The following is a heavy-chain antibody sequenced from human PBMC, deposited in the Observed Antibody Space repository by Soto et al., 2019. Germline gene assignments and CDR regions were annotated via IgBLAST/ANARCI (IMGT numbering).Heavy chain of an antibody. Sequence: LRLSCAASGFTFSSYAMSWVRQAPGKGLEWVSGISGSGSSTYYADSVKGRFTFSRDNSKNTLYLQMSSLRVEDTAVYYCAKDSKERSLVDAFDIWGQGTMVTVSS. CDR2: ISGSGSST. V-gene: IGHV3-23*01. CDR1: GFTFSSYA. J-gene: IGHJ3*02. CDR3: AKDSKERSLVDAFDI.